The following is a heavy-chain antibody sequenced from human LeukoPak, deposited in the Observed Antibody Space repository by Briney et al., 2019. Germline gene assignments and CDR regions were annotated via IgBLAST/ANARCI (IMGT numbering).Heavy chain of an antibody. J-gene: IGHJ4*02. V-gene: IGHV1-18*01. CDR1: GYTFTSYG. CDR3: ARDLERYYDLEGRSGY. CDR2: ISAYNGNT. D-gene: IGHD3-3*01. Sequence: ASVKVSCKTSGYTFTSYGVSWVRQAPGQGLEWMGWISAYNGNTDYPQRLQGRVTLTADASTNTAYMELRSLSSDDTAVYYCARDLERYYDLEGRSGYWGQGTLVTASS.